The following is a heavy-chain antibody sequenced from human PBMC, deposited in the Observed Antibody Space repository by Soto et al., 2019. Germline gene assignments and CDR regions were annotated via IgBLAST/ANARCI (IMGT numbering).Heavy chain of an antibody. Sequence: GESLKISCESSGYTFANYWIGWVRPVPGKGLEWVAIIYPSDPRTIYSPSFQGQVTISADKSISTAYLQWTSLKASDTAIYYCSKFKYSTSVRYLQHWGQGTPVTVSS. CDR3: SKFKYSTSVRYLQH. D-gene: IGHD6-6*01. CDR2: IYPSDPRT. J-gene: IGHJ1*01. CDR1: GYTFANYW. V-gene: IGHV5-51*01.